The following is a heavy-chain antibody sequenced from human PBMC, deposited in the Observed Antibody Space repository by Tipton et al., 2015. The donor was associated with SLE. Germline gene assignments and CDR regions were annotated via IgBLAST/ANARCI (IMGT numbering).Heavy chain of an antibody. D-gene: IGHD5/OR15-5a*01. CDR1: GFTFSAYW. CDR2: INWNGGVT. Sequence: GSLRLSCVASGFTFSAYWMSWVRQPPGKGLEWVSGINWNGGVTGHADSVKGRFTISRDNAKNSLYLQMNSLRAEDTAVYYCASSVYWAQGTLVTVSS. V-gene: IGHV3-20*04. CDR3: ASSVY. J-gene: IGHJ4*02.